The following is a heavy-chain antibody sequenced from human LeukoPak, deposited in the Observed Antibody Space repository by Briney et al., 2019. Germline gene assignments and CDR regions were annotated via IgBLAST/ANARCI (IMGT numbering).Heavy chain of an antibody. V-gene: IGHV3-20*04. CDR1: GFTFDDYG. D-gene: IGHD2-2*01. J-gene: IGHJ6*03. Sequence: GGSLRLSCAASGFTFDDYGMSWVRHAPGKGLEWVSGINWNGGSTGYADSVKGRFTISRDNAKNSLYLQMNSLRAEDTALYYCARANDDCSSTSCYVRGGTYYYYMDVWGKGTTVTVSS. CDR3: ARANDDCSSTSCYVRGGTYYYYMDV. CDR2: INWNGGST.